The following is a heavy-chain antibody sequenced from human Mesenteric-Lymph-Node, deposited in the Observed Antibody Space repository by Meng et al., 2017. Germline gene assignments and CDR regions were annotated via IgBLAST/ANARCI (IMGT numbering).Heavy chain of an antibody. Sequence: GESLKISCAASGFTFSSYGMHWVRQAPGKGLVWVSRINSDGSSTSYADSVKGRFTIARDSAKNTLYLQMDGLRAEDTSVNYCARDAVVGRSTNTPLDIWGQGTLVTVSS. CDR2: INSDGSST. V-gene: IGHV3-74*01. CDR3: ARDAVVGRSTNTPLDI. J-gene: IGHJ4*02. D-gene: IGHD2-8*01. CDR1: GFTFSSYG.